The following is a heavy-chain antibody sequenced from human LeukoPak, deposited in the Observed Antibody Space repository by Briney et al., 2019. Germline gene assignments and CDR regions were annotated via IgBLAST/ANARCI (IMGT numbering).Heavy chain of an antibody. CDR1: GGSISNYY. CDR3: ARASGGYGNDY. V-gene: IGHV4-59*12. J-gene: IGHJ4*02. D-gene: IGHD3-22*01. CDR2: LYSGAST. Sequence: SETLSLTCTVSGGSISNYYWSWIRQPPGKGLEWIGYLYSGASTIYNPSLKSRVTISVDRSKNQFSLRLNSVTAADTAVYYCARASGGYGNDYWGQGTLVTVSS.